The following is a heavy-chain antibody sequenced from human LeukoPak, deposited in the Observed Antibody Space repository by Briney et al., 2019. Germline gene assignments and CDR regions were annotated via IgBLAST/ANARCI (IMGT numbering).Heavy chain of an antibody. CDR2: IYYSGST. CDR3: ARWLDSAMKFDL. J-gene: IGHJ2*01. D-gene: IGHD5-18*01. Sequence: NPSETLSLTCTVSGGSISSYYWSWIRQPPGKGLEWIGYIYYSGSTNYNPSLKSRVTISVDTSKNQFSLKLSSVTAADTAVYYCARWLDSAMKFDLWGRGTLVTVSS. CDR1: GGSISSYY. V-gene: IGHV4-59*01.